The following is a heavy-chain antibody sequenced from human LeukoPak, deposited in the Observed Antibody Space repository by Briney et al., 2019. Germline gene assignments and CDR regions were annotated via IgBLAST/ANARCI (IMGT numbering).Heavy chain of an antibody. V-gene: IGHV3-23*01. Sequence: GGSLRLSCVASGFNFRDYTMHWVRQAPGKGLEWVSAISGSGGSTYYADSVKGRFTISRDNSKNTLYLQMNSLRAEDTAVYYCAKDRGFYDSSGYTDYWGQGTLVTVSS. D-gene: IGHD3-22*01. J-gene: IGHJ4*02. CDR1: GFNFRDYT. CDR3: AKDRGFYDSSGYTDY. CDR2: ISGSGGST.